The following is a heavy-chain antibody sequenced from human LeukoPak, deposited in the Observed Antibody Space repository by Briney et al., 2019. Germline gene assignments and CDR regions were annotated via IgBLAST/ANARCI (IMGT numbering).Heavy chain of an antibody. CDR1: GYTFTSYG. CDR3: ARVRGSYYLFDY. J-gene: IGHJ4*02. CDR2: INAGNGNT. Sequence: GASVKVSCKASGYTFTSYGISWVRQAPGQGLEWMGWINAGNGNTKYSQKFQGRVTITRDTSASTAYMELSSLRSEDTAVYYCARVRGSYYLFDYWGQGTLVTVSS. D-gene: IGHD1-26*01. V-gene: IGHV1-3*01.